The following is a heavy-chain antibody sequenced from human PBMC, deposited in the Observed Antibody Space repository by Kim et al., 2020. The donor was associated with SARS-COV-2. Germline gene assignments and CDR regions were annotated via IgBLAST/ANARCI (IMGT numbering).Heavy chain of an antibody. V-gene: IGHV3-48*01. CDR2: I. D-gene: IGHD2-2*01. CDR3: ARARYSTSPDY. Sequence: IFYADSMKGRFTIARDNAKNSLYLQMNSLISEDTAVYYCARARYSTSPDYWGQGTLVTVSS. J-gene: IGHJ4*02.